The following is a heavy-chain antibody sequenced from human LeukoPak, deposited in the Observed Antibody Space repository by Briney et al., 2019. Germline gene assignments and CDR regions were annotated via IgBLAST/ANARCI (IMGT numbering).Heavy chain of an antibody. D-gene: IGHD3-10*01. CDR2: MYSGGDT. CDR1: VFTVTNNY. V-gene: IGHV3-53*01. Sequence: GGSLRLSCVASVFTVTNNYMSWARQAPGKGLEWVSTMYSGGDTYYVDSVKGRFTISRDTSKNTLYLHMNSLRAEDTAVYFCTGLSSEHGVRGSEIRGQGTMVTVSS. J-gene: IGHJ3*02. CDR3: TGLSSEHGVRGSEI.